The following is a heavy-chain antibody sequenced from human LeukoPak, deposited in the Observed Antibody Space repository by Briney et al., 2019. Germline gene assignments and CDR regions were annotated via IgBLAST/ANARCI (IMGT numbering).Heavy chain of an antibody. V-gene: IGHV4-39*02. D-gene: IGHD4-11*01. CDR1: GDSISSSHYY. J-gene: IGHJ4*02. CDR3: VRDYSNFVQGD. CDR2: IYSGGET. Sequence: NPSETLSLTCTVSGDSISSSHYYWGWIRQSPGKGLEWIGSIYSGGETHYNPSLNSRVTIFLDTSKNRFSLNLISVTATGTAVYYCVRDYSNFVQGDWGQGTLVTVSS.